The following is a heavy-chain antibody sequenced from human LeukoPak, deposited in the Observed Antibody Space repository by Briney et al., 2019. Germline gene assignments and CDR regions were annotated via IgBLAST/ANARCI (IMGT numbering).Heavy chain of an antibody. CDR1: GGSISSYY. Sequence: SETLSLTCTVSGGSISSYYWSWIRQPAGEGLEWIGRIYTSGSTNYNPSLKSQVTMSVDTSKNQFSLKLSSVTAADTAVYYCARGYYDFWSGPPLRARLNAFDIWGQGTMVTVSS. D-gene: IGHD3-3*01. V-gene: IGHV4-4*07. J-gene: IGHJ3*02. CDR2: IYTSGST. CDR3: ARGYYDFWSGPPLRARLNAFDI.